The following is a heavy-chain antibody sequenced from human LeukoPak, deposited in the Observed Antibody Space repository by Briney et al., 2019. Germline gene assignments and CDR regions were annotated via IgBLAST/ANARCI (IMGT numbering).Heavy chain of an antibody. Sequence: GGSLRLSCIASGTTLDDYGMTWVRQAPGKGLEWGSGISWNGGSAGYAGSVKGRFTVSRDKAKNTLYLEMNSLRVEDTAVYFCARGSAAMINWGQGTPVTVSS. J-gene: IGHJ4*02. CDR3: ARGSAAMIN. CDR2: ISWNGGSA. V-gene: IGHV3-20*04. CDR1: GTTLDDYG. D-gene: IGHD3-16*01.